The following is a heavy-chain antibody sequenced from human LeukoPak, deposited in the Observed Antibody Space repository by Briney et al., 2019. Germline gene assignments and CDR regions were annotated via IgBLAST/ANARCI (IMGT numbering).Heavy chain of an antibody. CDR1: GDSIGSSSDW. V-gene: IGHV4-39*07. D-gene: IGHD3-22*01. CDR2: IKNGGSP. CDR3: ARATHYYDSSGYYDY. J-gene: IGHJ4*02. Sequence: SETLSLTCTVSGDSIGSSSDWWGWIRQPPGKGLEWVGHIKNGGSPNYNPPPKSRVTISVDTSKNQFSLKLSSVTAADTAVYYCARATHYYDSSGYYDYWGQGTLVTVSS.